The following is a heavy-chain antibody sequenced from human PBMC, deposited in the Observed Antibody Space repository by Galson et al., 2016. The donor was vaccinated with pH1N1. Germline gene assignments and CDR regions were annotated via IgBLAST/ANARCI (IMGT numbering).Heavy chain of an antibody. CDR3: ARPGRTETTKEGFAWGYGMDV. CDR1: GGSFAKYA. D-gene: IGHD1-1*01. V-gene: IGHV1-69*13. J-gene: IGHJ6*02. Sequence: SVKVSCKASGGSFAKYAVSWVRQAPGQGLEWMGRIIPIYGTPNYAQKFQDRLTITADEYTTTVYMELNGLISADTAIYYCARPGRTETTKEGFAWGYGMDVWGQGTTVTVSS. CDR2: IIPIYGTP.